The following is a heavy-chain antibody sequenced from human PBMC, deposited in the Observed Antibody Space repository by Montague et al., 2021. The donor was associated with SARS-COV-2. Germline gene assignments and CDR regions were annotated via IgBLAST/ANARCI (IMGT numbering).Heavy chain of an antibody. J-gene: IGHJ4*02. CDR2: LLLEKNT. V-gene: IGHV4-59*08. CDR1: GVVELRRR. Sequence: SETLSLTCTVSGVVELRRRSKEHTSELQSPMYLVCRLLLEKNTNFNPSLKSRVAISVDTSKNQFSLRLTSVTAADTAFYYFVRHPHYDGLNCPPDFWDQGTLVTVSS. CDR3: VRHPHYDGLNCPPDF. D-gene: IGHD3-16*01.